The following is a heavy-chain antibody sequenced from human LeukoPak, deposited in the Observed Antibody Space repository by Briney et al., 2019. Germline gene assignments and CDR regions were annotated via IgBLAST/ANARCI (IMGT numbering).Heavy chain of an antibody. CDR3: ARLVATTGRLYFDY. CDR2: IYSGGNT. CDR1: GFIVRSNY. D-gene: IGHD1-1*01. J-gene: IGHJ4*02. Sequence: GGSLRLSCAASGFIVRSNYMGWVRQAPGKGLEYVSVIYSGGNTYYGGSVKGRFTISRDNSKNTIYLQMNSLIAEDTAVFYCARLVATTGRLYFDYWGQGNLVTVSS. V-gene: IGHV3-53*01.